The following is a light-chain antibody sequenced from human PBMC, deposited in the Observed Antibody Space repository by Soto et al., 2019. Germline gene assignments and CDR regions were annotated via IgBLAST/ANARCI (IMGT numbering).Light chain of an antibody. V-gene: IGKV1-8*01. CDR3: QHYYSYPRT. J-gene: IGKJ2*02. Sequence: AIRMTQSPSSFSASTGDRVTITCRASQGISSYLAWYQQKPGKAPKLLIYAASTLQSWVPSRFSGSGSGTDFTLTISCLQSEDFATYYCQHYYSYPRTFGQGTKLEIK. CDR2: AAS. CDR1: QGISSY.